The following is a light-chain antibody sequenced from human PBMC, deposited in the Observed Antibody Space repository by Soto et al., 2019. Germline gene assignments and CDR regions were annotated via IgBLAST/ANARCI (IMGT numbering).Light chain of an antibody. V-gene: IGKV1-5*01. CDR2: DAS. Sequence: DSQMTHSPSTLSASVGDRVTLTCLASQSISSWLGWYPQKPGKAPKLLIYDASSLESGVPSRFSGSGSGTEFTLTISSKQPDDFSTYYRQQYNSYSCTFGQGTQVEI. CDR3: QQYNSYSCT. CDR1: QSISSW. J-gene: IGKJ1*01.